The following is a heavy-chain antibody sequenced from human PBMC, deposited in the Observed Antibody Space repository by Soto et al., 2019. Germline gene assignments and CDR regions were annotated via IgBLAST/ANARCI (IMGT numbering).Heavy chain of an antibody. Sequence: GESLKISCTGSGYSFSDYYIVWVRHMPGKGLEWVGIIYPGDSDATYSPSFEGHVTISADKSVNTAYLQWSSLRASDTATYYCARQGRGDYWGQGTLVTAPQ. V-gene: IGHV5-51*01. CDR1: GYSFSDYY. CDR3: ARQGRGDY. J-gene: IGHJ4*02. CDR2: IYPGDSDA. D-gene: IGHD3-10*01.